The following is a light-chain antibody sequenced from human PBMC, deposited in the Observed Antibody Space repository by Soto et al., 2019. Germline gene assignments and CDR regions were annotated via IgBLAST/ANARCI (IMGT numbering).Light chain of an antibody. V-gene: IGKV3-11*01. CDR2: DTS. CDR3: HQRNK. Sequence: EIVLSPSPATLSLSPGERAILSCRASQSVSTFLAWFQQKPGQPPRLLIYDTSNRATGIPARFSGSRSGTDFTLTISSLEPEDFGVYFCHQRNKFGQGTRLEIK. J-gene: IGKJ5*01. CDR1: QSVSTF.